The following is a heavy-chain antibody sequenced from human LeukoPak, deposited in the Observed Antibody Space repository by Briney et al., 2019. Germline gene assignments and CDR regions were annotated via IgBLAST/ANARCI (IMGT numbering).Heavy chain of an antibody. V-gene: IGHV3-21*01. CDR1: GFTFSSYS. J-gene: IGHJ4*02. D-gene: IGHD5-18*01. Sequence: GGSLRLSCAASGFTFSSYSMNWVRQAPGKGLEWVSSISSSSSYKYYTDSVKGRFTISRDNAKNSLYLQMNSLRAEDTAVYYCARDQPYPGYGYFDYWGQGTLVTVSP. CDR3: ARDQPYPGYGYFDY. CDR2: ISSSSSYK.